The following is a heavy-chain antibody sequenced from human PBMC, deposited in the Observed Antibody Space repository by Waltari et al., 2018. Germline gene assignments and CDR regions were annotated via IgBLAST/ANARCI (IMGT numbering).Heavy chain of an antibody. CDR2: ISWDSRAI. Sequence: EVKVVESGGGLVQPGRSLRLPGTCSGFRFDNFAMHWVRQAPGKGLEWVSGISWDSRAIGYADSVKGRFTISRDNARNSVYLQMNSLRSEDMALYYCAKGVSSWYSFGMDVWGQGTTVTVSS. V-gene: IGHV3-9*03. CDR3: AKGVSSWYSFGMDV. CDR1: GFRFDNFA. D-gene: IGHD6-13*01. J-gene: IGHJ6*02.